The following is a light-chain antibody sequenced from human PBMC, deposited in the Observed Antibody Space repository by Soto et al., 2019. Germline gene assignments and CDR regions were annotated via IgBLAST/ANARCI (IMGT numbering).Light chain of an antibody. CDR2: AAS. CDR3: QQSYSTPRT. J-gene: IGKJ1*01. Sequence: DIQMTQSPSSLSASVGDRVTITCRASQSISSYLNWYQQKPGQAPKLLIYAASSLQSGVPSRFSGSGSGTDFTLTISSLQPEDFATYYGQQSYSTPRTFGQGTKVEIK. CDR1: QSISSY. V-gene: IGKV1-39*01.